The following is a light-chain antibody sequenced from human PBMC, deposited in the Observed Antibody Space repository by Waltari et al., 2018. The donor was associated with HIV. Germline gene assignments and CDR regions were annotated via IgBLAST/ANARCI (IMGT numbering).Light chain of an antibody. CDR2: DVT. J-gene: IGLJ1*01. CDR3: SSYAGSSMSYA. CDR1: SSDVGAFKY. Sequence: QSALTQPPSASGSPGQSVSISCTGASSDVGAFKYVSWYQQPQGKAPKLLIYDVTKRPSGVPDRFSGSKSGNTASLTGSGLQAEDEAHYYCSSYAGSSMSYAFGTGTKVTVL. V-gene: IGLV2-8*01.